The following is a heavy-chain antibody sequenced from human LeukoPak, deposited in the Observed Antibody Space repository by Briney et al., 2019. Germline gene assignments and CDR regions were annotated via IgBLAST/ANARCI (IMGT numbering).Heavy chain of an antibody. CDR1: GYTFTSYG. D-gene: IGHD2-15*01. J-gene: IGHJ1*01. Sequence: ASVKVSCKASGYTFTSYGISWVRQAPGQGLEWMGWISAYNGNTNYAQKLQGRVTMTTDTSTSTAYMELRSLRSDDTAVYYCARVGYCSGGSCYPSYFQYWGQGTLVTVSS. CDR3: ARVGYCSGGSCYPSYFQY. V-gene: IGHV1-18*04. CDR2: ISAYNGNT.